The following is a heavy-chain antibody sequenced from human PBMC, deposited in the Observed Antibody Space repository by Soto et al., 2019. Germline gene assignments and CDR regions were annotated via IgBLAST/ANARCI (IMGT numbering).Heavy chain of an antibody. CDR2: ISYDGSNE. V-gene: IGHV3-30-3*01. CDR3: AREGDSGSYT. D-gene: IGHD1-26*01. Sequence: VQLVESGGGVVQPGRSLRLSCAASGFTFSSYAMHWVRQAPGKGLEWVAVISYDGSNEYYADSVKGRFTISRDNSKNTLYLQMNSLRAEDTAVYYCAREGDSGSYTWGQGTLVTVSS. J-gene: IGHJ4*02. CDR1: GFTFSSYA.